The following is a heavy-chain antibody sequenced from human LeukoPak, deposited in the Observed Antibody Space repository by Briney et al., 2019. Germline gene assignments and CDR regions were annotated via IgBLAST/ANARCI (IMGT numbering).Heavy chain of an antibody. CDR3: AKDGVFRQWLGGWQDY. Sequence: GWALRLSCSASGFIFSSYGMHGVRQAPGKGLEWVAAISSDGSNKYYADSVKGRLTISRDNSKNTLYLEMNSLRAEDTAVYFCAKDGVFRQWLGGWQDYWGQGTLVTVSS. CDR2: ISSDGSNK. D-gene: IGHD6-19*01. V-gene: IGHV3-30*18. J-gene: IGHJ4*02. CDR1: GFIFSSYG.